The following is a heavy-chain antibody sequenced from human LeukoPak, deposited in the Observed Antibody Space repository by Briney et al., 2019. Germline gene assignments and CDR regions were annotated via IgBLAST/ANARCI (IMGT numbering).Heavy chain of an antibody. CDR1: GFTFSSYS. D-gene: IGHD3-10*01. V-gene: IGHV3-21*01. J-gene: IGHJ4*02. CDR3: ARDQESMVRGVIKYYFDY. Sequence: PGGSLRLSCAASGFTFSSYSMNWVRQAPGKGLEWVSSISSSSSYIYYADSVKGRFTISRDNAKNSLYLRMNSLRAEDTAVYYCARDQESMVRGVIKYYFDYWGQGTLVTVSS. CDR2: ISSSSSYI.